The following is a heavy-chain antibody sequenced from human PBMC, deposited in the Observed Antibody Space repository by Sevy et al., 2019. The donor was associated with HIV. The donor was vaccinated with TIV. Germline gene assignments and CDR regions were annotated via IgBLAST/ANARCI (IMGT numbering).Heavy chain of an antibody. D-gene: IGHD3-22*01. J-gene: IGHJ3*02. CDR2: ISSSGSPI. CDR3: ARDHYFDSNSPDAFDI. V-gene: IGHV3-48*03. Sequence: GGSLRLSCTASGFSFSAYEMNWVRQAPGQGLEWVAYISSSGSPIYYADSVEGRFTISRDNAKNSLYLEMKSLRAEDTAVYYCARDHYFDSNSPDAFDIWGQGTVVTVSS. CDR1: GFSFSAYE.